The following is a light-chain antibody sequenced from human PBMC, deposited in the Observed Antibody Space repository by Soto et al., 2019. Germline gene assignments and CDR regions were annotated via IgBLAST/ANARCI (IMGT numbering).Light chain of an antibody. Sequence: DIQMTQSPSTLSASAGDRVTITCRASQSISSWLAWYQQKPGKAPKLLIYDASSLESGVPSRFSGSGSGTEFTLTISSLQPDEFATYYCQQYNSYSPYTFGQGTKLEIK. CDR1: QSISSW. CDR2: DAS. CDR3: QQYNSYSPYT. J-gene: IGKJ2*01. V-gene: IGKV1-5*01.